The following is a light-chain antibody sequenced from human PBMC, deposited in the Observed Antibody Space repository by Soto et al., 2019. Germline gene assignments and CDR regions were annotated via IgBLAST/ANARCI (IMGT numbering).Light chain of an antibody. CDR1: QSISIY. CDR3: QQSNIPLST. Sequence: DIQMTQSPSFLSASVGDRLTITCRASQSISIYLNWYQQKPGKAPNLLIYGASNLQSEVPSRFSGSGSGTDFTLTISSLQPEDFATYFCQQSNIPLSTFGQGTRLEMK. CDR2: GAS. V-gene: IGKV1-39*01. J-gene: IGKJ5*01.